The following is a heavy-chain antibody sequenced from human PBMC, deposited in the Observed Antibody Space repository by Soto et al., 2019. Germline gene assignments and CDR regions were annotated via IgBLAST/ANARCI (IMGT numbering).Heavy chain of an antibody. Sequence: ASVKVSCKVSGYTFTSYGISWVRQAPGQGLEWMGWISAYNGNTNYAQKLQGRVTMTTDTSTSTAYMELRSLRSDDTAVYYCARDLDFWSGYYTYYYYYYGMDVWGQGTTVTVSS. CDR3: ARDLDFWSGYYTYYYYYYGMDV. CDR2: ISAYNGNT. CDR1: GYTFTSYG. V-gene: IGHV1-18*04. D-gene: IGHD3-3*01. J-gene: IGHJ6*02.